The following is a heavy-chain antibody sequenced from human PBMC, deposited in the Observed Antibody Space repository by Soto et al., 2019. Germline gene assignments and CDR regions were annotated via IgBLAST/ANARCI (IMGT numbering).Heavy chain of an antibody. CDR2: IKQDGSEK. CDR1: GFTFSSYW. Sequence: PGGSLRLSCAASGFTFSSYWMSWVRQAPGKGLEWVANIKQDGSEKYYVDSVKGRFTISRDNAKNSLYLQMNSLRAEDTAVYYCARAGVVPAANYYYYGMDVWGQGTTVTVSS. D-gene: IGHD2-2*01. CDR3: ARAGVVPAANYYYYGMDV. J-gene: IGHJ6*02. V-gene: IGHV3-7*01.